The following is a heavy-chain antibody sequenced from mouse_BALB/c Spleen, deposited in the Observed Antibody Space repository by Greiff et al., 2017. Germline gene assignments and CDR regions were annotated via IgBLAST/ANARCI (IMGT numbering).Heavy chain of an antibody. CDR3: ARGAYGNYPHYAMDY. J-gene: IGHJ4*01. D-gene: IGHD2-10*02. Sequence: QVQLQQSGAELAKPGASVKMSCKASGYTFTSYRMHWVKQRPGQGLEWIGYINPSTGYTEYNQKFKDKATLTADKSSSTAYMQLSSLTSEDSAVYYCARGAYGNYPHYAMDYWGQGTSVTVSS. CDR1: GYTFTSYR. V-gene: IGHV1-4*01. CDR2: INPSTGYT.